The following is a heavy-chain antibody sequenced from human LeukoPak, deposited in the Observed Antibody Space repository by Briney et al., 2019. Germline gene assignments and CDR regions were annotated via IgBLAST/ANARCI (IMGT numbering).Heavy chain of an antibody. CDR1: GFTFSSYG. CDR2: ISYDGSNK. CDR3: AIPWGLIQLERQSGAFDI. V-gene: IGHV3-30*03. J-gene: IGHJ3*02. D-gene: IGHD1-1*01. Sequence: GRSLRLSCAASGFTFSSYGMHWVRQAPGEGLEWVAVISYDGSNKYYADSVKGRFTISRDNSKNTLYLQMNSLRAEDTAVYYCAIPWGLIQLERQSGAFDIWGQGTMVTVSS.